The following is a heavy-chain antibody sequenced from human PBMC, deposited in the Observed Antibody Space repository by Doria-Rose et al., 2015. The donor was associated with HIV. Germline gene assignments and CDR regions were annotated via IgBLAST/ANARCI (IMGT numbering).Heavy chain of an antibody. V-gene: IGHV4-34*01. Sequence: SLTCAVYGGAFSTYHWSWIRQPPGKGLEWIGEINHSGSTNYNPSLKSRVTISVDTSKNQFSLRLTSVTAADTAVYYCARGSLTEEIWAFDIWGQGTMVIVSS. J-gene: IGHJ3*02. CDR3: ARGSLTEEIWAFDI. CDR2: INHSGST. CDR1: GGAFSTYH. D-gene: IGHD3-16*01.